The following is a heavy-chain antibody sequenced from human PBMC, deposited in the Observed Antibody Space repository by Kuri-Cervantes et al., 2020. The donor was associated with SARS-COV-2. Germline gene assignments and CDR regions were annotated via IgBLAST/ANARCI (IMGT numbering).Heavy chain of an antibody. CDR1: GYTFTGYY. Sequence: ASVKVSCKASGYTFTGYYMLWVRQAPGQGLEWMGWINPNSGGTNYAQKFQGRVTMTRDTSISTAYMELSRLRSDDTAVYYCARGGRRYSSSQNKHNWFDPWGQGTLVTVSS. V-gene: IGHV1-2*02. J-gene: IGHJ5*02. D-gene: IGHD6-6*01. CDR3: ARGGRRYSSSQNKHNWFDP. CDR2: INPNSGGT.